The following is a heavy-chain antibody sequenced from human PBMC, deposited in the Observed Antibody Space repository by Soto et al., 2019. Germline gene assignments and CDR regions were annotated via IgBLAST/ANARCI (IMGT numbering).Heavy chain of an antibody. CDR2: MNPNSGNT. D-gene: IGHD5-12*01. J-gene: IGHJ4*02. V-gene: IGHV1-8*01. Sequence: ASVKVSCKASGYTFTSYDINWVRQATGQGLEWMGWMNPNSGNTGYAQKFQGRVTMTRNTSISTAYMELSSLRSEDTAVYYCATAGKYSGYDDLDYWGQGTLVTVS. CDR1: GYTFTSYD. CDR3: ATAGKYSGYDDLDY.